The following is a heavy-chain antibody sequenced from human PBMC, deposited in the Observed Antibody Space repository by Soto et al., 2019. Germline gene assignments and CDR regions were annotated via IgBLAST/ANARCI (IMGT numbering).Heavy chain of an antibody. V-gene: IGHV3-30-3*01. CDR1: GFTFSSYA. Sequence: QVQLVESGGGVVQPGRSLRLSCAASGFTFSSYAMHWVRQAPGKGLEWVAVISYDGSNKYYADSVKGRFTISRDNSKNTLYLQMNSLRAEDTAVYYCARATGYSSSWYYYYYGMDVWGQGTTVTVSS. CDR3: ARATGYSSSWYYYYYGMDV. CDR2: ISYDGSNK. D-gene: IGHD6-13*01. J-gene: IGHJ6*02.